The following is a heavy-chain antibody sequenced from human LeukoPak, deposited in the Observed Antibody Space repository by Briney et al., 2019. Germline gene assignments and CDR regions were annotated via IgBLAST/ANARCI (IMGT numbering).Heavy chain of an antibody. Sequence: GGSLRLSCAASGFSFSNAWMSWVRQAPGKGLEWVGRMKSKTDDGTTDYAAPVKGRFTISRDDSKNTLYLQMNSLKTEDTAVYYCTPQNYDYVWGSYRYHYFDYWGQGTLVTVSS. V-gene: IGHV3-15*01. CDR1: GFSFSNAW. CDR3: TPQNYDYVWGSYRYHYFDY. D-gene: IGHD3-16*02. CDR2: MKSKTDDGTT. J-gene: IGHJ4*02.